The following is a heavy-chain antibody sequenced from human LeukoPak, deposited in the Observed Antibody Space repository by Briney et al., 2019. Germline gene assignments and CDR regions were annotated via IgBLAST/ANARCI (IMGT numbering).Heavy chain of an antibody. CDR3: ARVPSYDFWSGYSYYYYMDV. CDR1: GGSISSGSYY. V-gene: IGHV4-61*02. Sequence: SETLSLTCTVSGGSISSGSYYWSWIRQPAGKGLEWIVRIYTSGSTNYNPSLKSRVTISVDTSKNQFSLKLSSVTAADTAVYYCARVPSYDFWSGYSYYYYMDVWGKGTTVTVSS. D-gene: IGHD3-3*01. J-gene: IGHJ6*03. CDR2: IYTSGST.